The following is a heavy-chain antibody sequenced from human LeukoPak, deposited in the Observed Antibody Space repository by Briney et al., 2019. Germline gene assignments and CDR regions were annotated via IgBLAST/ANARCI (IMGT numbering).Heavy chain of an antibody. D-gene: IGHD3-3*01. CDR2: INPNSGGT. CDR3: ATPLGIIDDFWSGYAVDY. CDR1: GYTFTGYY. Sequence: ASVKVSCKASGYTFTGYYMHWVRQAPGQGLEWMGWINPNSGGTNYAQKFQGRVAMTRDTSISTAYMELSRLRSDDTAVYYCATPLGIIDDFWSGYAVDYWGQGTLVTVSS. J-gene: IGHJ4*02. V-gene: IGHV1-2*02.